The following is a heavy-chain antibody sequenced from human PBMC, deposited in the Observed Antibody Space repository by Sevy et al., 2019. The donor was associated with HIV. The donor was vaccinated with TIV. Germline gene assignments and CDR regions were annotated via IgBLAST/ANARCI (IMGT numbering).Heavy chain of an antibody. J-gene: IGHJ5*02. CDR2: MTPKSGGT. V-gene: IGHV1-2*04. Sequence: ASVKVSCKASGYTFTGYYMHWVRQAPGQGLEWMGWMTPKSGGTNCAQKFQGWVTMTRDTSISTANMELSRLRSDDTAVYYCARDRTSTYSSGWFNNWFDPWGQGTLVTVSS. CDR3: ARDRTSTYSSGWFNNWFDP. CDR1: GYTFTGYY. D-gene: IGHD6-19*01.